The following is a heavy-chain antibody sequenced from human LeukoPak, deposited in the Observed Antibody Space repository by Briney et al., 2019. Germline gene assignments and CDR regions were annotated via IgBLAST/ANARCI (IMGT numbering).Heavy chain of an antibody. D-gene: IGHD2-8*01. J-gene: IGHJ4*02. V-gene: IGHV4-39*07. CDR3: ASHKNIVLHKTPPDY. Sequence: PSETLSLTCTVSGDSISSSSYYWGWIRQPPGKGLEWIGSIYYSGSTYYNPSLMSRVTISVDTSKNQFSLKLSSVTAADTAVYYCASHKNIVLHKTPPDYWGQGTLVTVSS. CDR2: IYYSGST. CDR1: GDSISSSSYY.